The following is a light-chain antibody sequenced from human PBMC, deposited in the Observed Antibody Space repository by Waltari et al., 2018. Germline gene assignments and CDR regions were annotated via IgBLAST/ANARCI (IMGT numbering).Light chain of an antibody. CDR3: QVWDTTSDHLI. CDR2: YDG. CDR1: NVGSKT. V-gene: IGLV3-21*04. J-gene: IGLJ2*01. Sequence: SYVLTQPPSMSVAPEQTARITCGGYNVGSKTVNWYQLKPGQAPLLVIYYDGERPSGIPERFSGSNSESTATLTISRVEAGDEADYFCQVWDTTSDHLIFGGGTKLTVL.